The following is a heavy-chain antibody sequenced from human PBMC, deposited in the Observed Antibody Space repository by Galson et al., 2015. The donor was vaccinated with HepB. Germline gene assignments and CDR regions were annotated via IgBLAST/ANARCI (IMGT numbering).Heavy chain of an antibody. D-gene: IGHD2-21*01. Sequence: ALRLSCAASGVTFSSYARHWVRQAPGRGLVWVAGISYDGSNKYYADSVKGRFTISRDNSKKTLYVQMNSLRAEDTTVFYCASEDFAFYCGYWGQGTLVPVSS. CDR1: GVTFSSYA. J-gene: IGHJ4*02. V-gene: IGHV3-30*04. CDR3: ASEDFAFYCGY. CDR2: ISYDGSNK.